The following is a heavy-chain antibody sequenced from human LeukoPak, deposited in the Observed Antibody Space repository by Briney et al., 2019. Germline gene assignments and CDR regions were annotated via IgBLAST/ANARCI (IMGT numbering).Heavy chain of an antibody. CDR2: ISDTGVST. D-gene: IGHD2-2*02. J-gene: IGHJ6*02. CDR3: AKGTLGYCSSTSCYRPYYYYGMDV. CDR1: GFTFSSYA. V-gene: IGHV3-23*01. Sequence: PGGSLRLSCAASGFTFSSYAMNWVRQAPGKGLEYVSTISDTGVSTYYADSVKGRFTISRDNSKNTLYLQMNSLRAEDTAVYYCAKGTLGYCSSTSCYRPYYYYGMDVWGQGTTVTVSS.